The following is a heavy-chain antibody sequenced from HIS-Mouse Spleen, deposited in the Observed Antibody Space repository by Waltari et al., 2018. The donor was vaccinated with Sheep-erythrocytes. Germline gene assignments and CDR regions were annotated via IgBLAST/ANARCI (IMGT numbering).Heavy chain of an antibody. J-gene: IGHJ2*01. V-gene: IGHV3-30*18. CDR2: ISYDGSNK. CDR3: AKVRTVNYWYFDL. Sequence: QVQLVESGGGVVQPGRSLRLSCAASGFTFSSYGMHWVRQAPGKGRGWGAGISYDGSNKYYAESVKGRFTISRDKSKNTLYLQMNSLRAEDTAVYYCAKVRTVNYWYFDLWGRGTLVTVSS. CDR1: GFTFSSYG. D-gene: IGHD1-1*01.